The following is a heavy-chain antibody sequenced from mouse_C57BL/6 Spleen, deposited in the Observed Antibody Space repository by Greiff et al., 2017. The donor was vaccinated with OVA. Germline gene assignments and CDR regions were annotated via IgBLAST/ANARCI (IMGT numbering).Heavy chain of an antibody. CDR3: ARKEATVVSYFDY. CDR1: GYTFTSYW. D-gene: IGHD1-1*01. V-gene: IGHV1-64*01. CDR2: IHPNSGST. Sequence: QVQLQQPGAELVKPGASVKLSCKASGYTFTSYWMHWVKQRPGQGLEWIGMIHPNSGSTNYNEKFKSKATLTVYKSSSTAYMQLSSLTSEDSAVYYCARKEATVVSYFDYWGQGTTLTVSS. J-gene: IGHJ2*01.